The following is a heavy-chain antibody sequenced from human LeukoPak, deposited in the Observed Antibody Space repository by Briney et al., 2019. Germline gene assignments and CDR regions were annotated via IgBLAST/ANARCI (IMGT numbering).Heavy chain of an antibody. Sequence: GGSLRLSCTASGFTLSSYWMSWVRQAPGKGLEWVANIKRDGSEKYYVDSVKGRFTISRDNAKNSLYLQMNSLRVEDTAVYYCVRDDGATKPCWGQGTLVTVSS. CDR1: GFTLSSYW. CDR3: VRDDGATKPC. V-gene: IGHV3-7*01. D-gene: IGHD1-26*01. CDR2: IKRDGSEK. J-gene: IGHJ4*02.